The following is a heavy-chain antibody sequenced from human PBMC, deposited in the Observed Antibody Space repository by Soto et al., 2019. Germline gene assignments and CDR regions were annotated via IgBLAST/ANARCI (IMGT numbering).Heavy chain of an antibody. Sequence: QVQLVESGGGVVQPGRSLRLSCAASGFTFSSYGMHWVRQAPGKGLEWVAVISYDGSNKYYADSVKGRFTISRDNSKNTLYLQMNSLRAEDTAVYYCAKDLYCSSTSCYSFYYYYYGMDVWGQGTTVTVSS. D-gene: IGHD2-2*02. V-gene: IGHV3-30*18. J-gene: IGHJ6*02. CDR1: GFTFSSYG. CDR2: ISYDGSNK. CDR3: AKDLYCSSTSCYSFYYYYYGMDV.